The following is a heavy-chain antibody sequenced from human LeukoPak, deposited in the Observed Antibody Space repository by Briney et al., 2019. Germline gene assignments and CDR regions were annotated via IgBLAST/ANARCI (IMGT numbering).Heavy chain of an antibody. D-gene: IGHD3-22*01. CDR1: GHTFTSYD. J-gene: IGHJ4*02. CDR3: ARSSGYYFPFDY. CDR2: MNPNSGNT. V-gene: IGHV1-8*03. Sequence: ASVKVSCKASGHTFTSYDINWVRQATGQGLEWMGWMNPNSGNTGYAQKFQGRVTITRNTSISTAYMELSSLRSEDTAVYYCARSSGYYFPFDYWGQGTLVTVSS.